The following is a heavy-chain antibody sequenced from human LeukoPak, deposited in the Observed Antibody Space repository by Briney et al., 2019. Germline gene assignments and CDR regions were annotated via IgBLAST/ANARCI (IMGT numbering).Heavy chain of an antibody. D-gene: IGHD4-23*01. J-gene: IGHJ4*02. CDR3: ARENNDYGGKKAFDY. V-gene: IGHV4-30-4*01. CDR2: IHYSGNT. Sequence: KSSETLSLTCAVSGGSSRSGDYFWSWIRQPPGKGLERIGHIHYSGNTYYNPSLKSRVSISVDTSKNQFSLKLSSVTAADTAVYYCARENNDYGGKKAFDYWGQGTLVTVSS. CDR1: GGSSRSGDYF.